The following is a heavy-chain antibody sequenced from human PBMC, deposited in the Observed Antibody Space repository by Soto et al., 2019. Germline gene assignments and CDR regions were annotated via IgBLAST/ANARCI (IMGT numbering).Heavy chain of an antibody. Sequence: ASETLSLTCTVSGGSISSYYWSWIRQPPGKGLEWIGYIYYSGSTNYNPSLKSRVTISVDTSKNQFSLKLSSVTAADTAVYYCARATRNWNYSKIPNRFDYWGQGTLVTVSS. V-gene: IGHV4-59*01. D-gene: IGHD1-7*01. J-gene: IGHJ4*02. CDR2: IYYSGST. CDR3: ARATRNWNYSKIPNRFDY. CDR1: GGSISSYY.